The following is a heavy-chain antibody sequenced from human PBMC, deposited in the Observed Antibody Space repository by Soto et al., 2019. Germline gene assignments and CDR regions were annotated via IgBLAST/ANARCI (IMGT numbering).Heavy chain of an antibody. J-gene: IGHJ5*02. CDR1: GFTFSSSA. CDR2: VSGSGGPT. Sequence: EVQLLDSGGGLVQPGGSLRLSCAASGFTFSSSAMSWVRQAPGKGLEWVSDVSGSGGPTYYADSVRGRCTLARDNSKNTLDLQMNSLRAEDKAXYFCARCTVDTIVTSGWCHYLDPWGQGTLVTVSS. CDR3: ARCTVDTIVTSGWCHYLDP. V-gene: IGHV3-23*01. D-gene: IGHD6-19*01.